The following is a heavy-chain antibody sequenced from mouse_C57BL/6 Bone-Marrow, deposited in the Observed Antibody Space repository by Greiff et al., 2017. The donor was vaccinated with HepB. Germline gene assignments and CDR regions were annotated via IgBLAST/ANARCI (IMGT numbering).Heavy chain of an antibody. J-gene: IGHJ3*01. CDR1: GFTFSSYG. CDR2: ISSGGSYT. CDR3: ARDPSYGRFAY. V-gene: IGHV5-6*01. D-gene: IGHD2-1*01. Sequence: EVKLQESGGDLVKPGGSLKLSCAASGFTFSSYGMSWVRQTPDKRLEWVATISSGGSYTYYPDSVKGRFTISRDNAKNTLYLQMSSLKSEDTAMYYCARDPSYGRFAYWGQGTLVTVSA.